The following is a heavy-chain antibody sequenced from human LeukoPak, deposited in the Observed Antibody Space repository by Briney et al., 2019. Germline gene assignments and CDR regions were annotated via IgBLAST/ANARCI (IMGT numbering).Heavy chain of an antibody. V-gene: IGHV4-59*01. CDR1: GASISSSY. CDR2: IYHTGST. Sequence: SETLSLTCTVSGASISSSYWSWIRQSLGKGLEWIGYIYHTGSTNYNPSLESRVTISVDRSKNQFSLKLTSVTAADTAVYYCARGYFDSRGYSNPFDHWGQGALVTVSS. J-gene: IGHJ4*02. CDR3: ARGYFDSRGYSNPFDH. D-gene: IGHD3-22*01.